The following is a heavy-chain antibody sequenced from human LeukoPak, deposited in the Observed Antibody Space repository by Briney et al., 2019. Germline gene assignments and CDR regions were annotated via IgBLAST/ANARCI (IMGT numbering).Heavy chain of an antibody. CDR1: GFTFSSYE. CDR2: ISSSGTTI. V-gene: IGHV3-48*03. Sequence: GGSLRLSCAASGFTFSSYEMNWVRQAPGKGLEWVSYISSSGTTIYYADSVKGRFTVSRDNAKNSLYLQMNSLRAEDTAVYYCARVGVVVAATGNLWFDPWGQGTLVTVSS. CDR3: ARVGVVVAATGNLWFDP. D-gene: IGHD2-15*01. J-gene: IGHJ5*02.